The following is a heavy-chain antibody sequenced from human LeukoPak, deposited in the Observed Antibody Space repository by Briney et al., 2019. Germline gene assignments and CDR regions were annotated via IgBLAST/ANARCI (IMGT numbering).Heavy chain of an antibody. D-gene: IGHD6-13*01. CDR3: ARAFSSWYVVACDY. J-gene: IGHJ4*02. Sequence: GGSLRLSCAASGFNLSNYGMHWVRQAPGKGLEWEAVIWYEGGNKYYADSVKGRFTISRDNAKNSLYLQMNSLRAEDTAVYYCARAFSSWYVVACDYWGQGTLVTVSS. V-gene: IGHV3-33*01. CDR2: IWYEGGNK. CDR1: GFNLSNYG.